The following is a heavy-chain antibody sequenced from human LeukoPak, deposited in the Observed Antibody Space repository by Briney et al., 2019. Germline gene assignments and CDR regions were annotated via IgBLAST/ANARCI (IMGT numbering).Heavy chain of an antibody. D-gene: IGHD1-26*01. CDR3: ARDPGRENDAFDI. J-gene: IGHJ3*02. Sequence: GGSVRLFCGASGFTFSSYSMNWVREARGKAREGVSYISSSSSYILYADSVKGRFPIPRDNAKNSLYLQMNSLRAEDTAVYYCARDPGRENDAFDIWGQGTMVTVSS. CDR2: ISSSSSYI. V-gene: IGHV3-21*01. CDR1: GFTFSSYS.